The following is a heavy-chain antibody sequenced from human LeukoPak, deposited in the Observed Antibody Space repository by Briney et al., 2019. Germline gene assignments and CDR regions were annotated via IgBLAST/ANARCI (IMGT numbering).Heavy chain of an antibody. CDR1: GGSISSYY. D-gene: IGHD2-15*01. V-gene: IGHV4-59*12. J-gene: IGHJ4*02. CDR2: IYYSGST. CDR3: ARRCSGGSCSAASR. Sequence: SETLSLTCTVSGGSISSYYWSWIRQPPGKGLEWIGYIYYSGSTNYNPSLKSRVTISVDTSKNQFSLKLSSVTAADTAVYYCARRCSGGSCSAASRWGQGTLVTVPS.